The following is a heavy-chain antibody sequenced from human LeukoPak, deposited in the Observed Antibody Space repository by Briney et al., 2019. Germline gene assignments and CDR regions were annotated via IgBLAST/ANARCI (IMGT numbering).Heavy chain of an antibody. J-gene: IGHJ4*01. CDR3: ARLYFGESFYDY. D-gene: IGHD3-10*01. CDR2: IFSNDEK. CDR1: GLSLNNAGLG. Sequence: ESGPTLVNPTETLTLTCTVSGLSLNNAGLGISWIRRPPGKALEWLAHIFSNDEKSYSPSLKTRLTISQDTSKSQVVLSMTNMDPVDTGTYFCARLYFGESFYDYWGHGTLVSVSS. V-gene: IGHV2-26*01.